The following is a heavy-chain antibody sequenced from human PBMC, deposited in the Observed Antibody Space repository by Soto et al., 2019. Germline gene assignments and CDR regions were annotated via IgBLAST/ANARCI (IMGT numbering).Heavy chain of an antibody. Sequence: QVQLQQWGAGLLKPSETLSLTCAVYGGSFSGYYWSWIRQPPGKGLEWIGEINHSGSTNYNPSLKSRVTISVDTSKNQFSLKLSSVTAADTAVYYCARASRKYCSSTSCRPPANYYYYMDVWGKGTTVTVSS. V-gene: IGHV4-34*01. D-gene: IGHD2-2*01. CDR2: INHSGST. J-gene: IGHJ6*03. CDR1: GGSFSGYY. CDR3: ARASRKYCSSTSCRPPANYYYYMDV.